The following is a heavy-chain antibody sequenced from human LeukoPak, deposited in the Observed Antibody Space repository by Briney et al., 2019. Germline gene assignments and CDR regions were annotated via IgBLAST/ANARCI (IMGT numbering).Heavy chain of an antibody. D-gene: IGHD4-17*01. CDR2: MSGSGGST. CDR1: GFTFSGYA. Sequence: GGSLRLSCAASGFTFSGYAMSWVRQAPGKGLEWVSVMSGSGGSTYYADSVKGRFTISRDNSKNTLYLQMNSLRAEDTAVYYCAKEIYGDSTGGRFQHWGQGTLVTVSS. J-gene: IGHJ1*01. CDR3: AKEIYGDSTGGRFQH. V-gene: IGHV3-23*01.